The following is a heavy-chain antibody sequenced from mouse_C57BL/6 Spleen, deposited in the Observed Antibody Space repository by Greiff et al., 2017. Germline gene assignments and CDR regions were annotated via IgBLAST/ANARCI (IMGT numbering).Heavy chain of an antibody. Sequence: VQLQQPGAELVRPGSSVKLSCKASGYTFTSYWMDWVKQRPGQGLEWIGNIYPSDSETHYNQKFKDKATLTVDKSSSTAYMQLSSLTSEDSAVYYCARRGTIYDGYYEAYWGQGTLVTVSA. CDR1: GYTFTSYW. V-gene: IGHV1-61*01. D-gene: IGHD2-3*01. J-gene: IGHJ3*01. CDR3: ARRGTIYDGYYEAY. CDR2: IYPSDSET.